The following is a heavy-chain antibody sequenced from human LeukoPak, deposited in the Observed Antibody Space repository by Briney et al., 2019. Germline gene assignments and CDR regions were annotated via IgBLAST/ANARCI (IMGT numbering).Heavy chain of an antibody. CDR1: GFTFSSYS. CDR2: ISTSSSYI. V-gene: IGHV3-21*03. J-gene: IGHJ4*02. D-gene: IGHD1/OR15-1a*01. CDR3: ARDPDGTARNYFDY. Sequence: GGSLRLSCAASGFTFSSYSMNWVRQAPGKGLEWVSSISTSSSYIYYADSVKGRFTISRDNAKNSLYLQVNSLGVEDTAVYYCARDPDGTARNYFDYWGQGTLVTVSS.